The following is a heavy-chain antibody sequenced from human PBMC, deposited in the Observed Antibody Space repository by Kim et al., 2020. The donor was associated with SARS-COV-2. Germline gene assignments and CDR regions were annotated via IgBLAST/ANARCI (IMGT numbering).Heavy chain of an antibody. Sequence: GGSLRLSCAASGFTVSSNYMSWVRQAPGKGLEWVSVIYSGGSTYYADSVKGRFTISRDNSKNTLYLQMNSLRAEDTAVYYCARDVYYYDSSGYYYGEYFQHWGQGTLVTVSS. CDR2: IYSGGST. V-gene: IGHV3-66*01. J-gene: IGHJ1*01. CDR1: GFTVSSNY. D-gene: IGHD3-22*01. CDR3: ARDVYYYDSSGYYYGEYFQH.